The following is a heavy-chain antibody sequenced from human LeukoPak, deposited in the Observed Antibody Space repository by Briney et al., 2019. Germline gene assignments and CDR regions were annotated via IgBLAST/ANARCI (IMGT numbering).Heavy chain of an antibody. J-gene: IGHJ4*02. V-gene: IGHV3-23*01. D-gene: IGHD6-13*01. CDR1: GFTFDDYG. Sequence: GGSLRLSCAASGFTFDDYGMSWVRQAPGKGLEWVSSINTSGGSTYYADSLQGRFTISRDNSKNTLHLQMNSLRAEDTAVYYCAREGSSSWYRGRLDYWGQGTLVTVSS. CDR3: AREGSSSWYRGRLDY. CDR2: INTSGGST.